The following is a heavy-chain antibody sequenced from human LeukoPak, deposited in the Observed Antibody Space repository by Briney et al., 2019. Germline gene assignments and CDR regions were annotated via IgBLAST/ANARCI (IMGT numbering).Heavy chain of an antibody. CDR1: GFTFSSYS. CDR2: ISSSSSYI. D-gene: IGHD6-13*01. Sequence: PGGSLRLSCAASGFTFSSYSMNWVRQAPGKGLEWVSSISSSSSYIYYADSVKGRFTISRDNAKNSLYLQMNSLRAEDTAVYYCARGLNRMAAAFFDPWGQGTLVTVSS. J-gene: IGHJ5*02. CDR3: ARGLNRMAAAFFDP. V-gene: IGHV3-21*01.